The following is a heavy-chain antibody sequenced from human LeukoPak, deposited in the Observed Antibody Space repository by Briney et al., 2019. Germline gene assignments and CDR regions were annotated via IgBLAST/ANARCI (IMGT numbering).Heavy chain of an antibody. CDR2: IYYSGST. V-gene: IGHV4-59*01. D-gene: IGHD3-16*01. CDR3: ARETSQKGAHYMDV. CDR1: GGSISSYY. Sequence: SETLSLTCTVSGGSISSYYWSWVRQPPGKGLEWIGYIYYSGSTNYNPSLKSRVTISVDTSKNQFSLKLSSVTAADTAVYYCARETSQKGAHYMDVWGKGTTVTISS. J-gene: IGHJ6*03.